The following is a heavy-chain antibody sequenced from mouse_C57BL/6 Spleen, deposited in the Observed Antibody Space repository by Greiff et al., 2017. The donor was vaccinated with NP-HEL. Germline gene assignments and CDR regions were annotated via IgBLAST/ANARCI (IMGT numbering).Heavy chain of an antibody. Sequence: EVQLVESGGGLVKPGGSLKLSCAASGFTFSSYTMSWVRQTPEKRLEWVATISGGGGNTYYPDSVKGRFTISRDNAKNTLYLQMSSLRSEDTALYYCARLDYGNVGYFDVWGTGTTVTVSS. V-gene: IGHV5-9*01. CDR3: ARLDYGNVGYFDV. J-gene: IGHJ1*03. D-gene: IGHD2-1*01. CDR1: GFTFSSYT. CDR2: ISGGGGNT.